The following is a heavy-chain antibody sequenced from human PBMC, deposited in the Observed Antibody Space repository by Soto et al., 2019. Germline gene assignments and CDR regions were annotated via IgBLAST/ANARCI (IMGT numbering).Heavy chain of an antibody. CDR1: GGSISSDSYY. V-gene: IGHV4-39*02. CDR3: ARTKRDGYNVYYFDY. J-gene: IGHJ4*02. Sequence: PSETLSLTCTVSGGSISSDSYYWGWIRQSPEKGLEWIASISYSGSTYYNPTLKSRLIISVDTSKSHFSLKLSSVTAADTAVYSCARTKRDGYNVYYFDYWGQGTLVTVSS. D-gene: IGHD5-12*01. CDR2: ISYSGST.